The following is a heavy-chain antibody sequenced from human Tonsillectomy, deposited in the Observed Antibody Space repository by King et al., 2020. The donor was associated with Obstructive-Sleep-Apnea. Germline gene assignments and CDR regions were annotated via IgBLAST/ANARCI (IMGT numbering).Heavy chain of an antibody. Sequence: VQLVESGGGVVQPGRSLRLSCAASGFTFSSYAMHWVRQAPGKGLEWVAVISYDGSNKYYADSVKGRFSISRDNSKNTLYLQMNSLRAEDTAVYYCAGTAAGTSYFDYWGQGTLVTVSS. D-gene: IGHD6-13*01. J-gene: IGHJ4*02. CDR3: AGTAAGTSYFDY. CDR2: ISYDGSNK. CDR1: GFTFSSYA. V-gene: IGHV3-30*04.